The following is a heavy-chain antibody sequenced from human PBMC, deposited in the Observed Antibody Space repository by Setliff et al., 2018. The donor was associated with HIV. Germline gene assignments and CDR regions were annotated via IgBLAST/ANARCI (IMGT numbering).Heavy chain of an antibody. Sequence: SETLSLTCTVSGGSISSSSYYWGWIRQPPGKGLEWIGSIYYSGRTYYNPSLKSRVTTSVEKSKNQFSLKLSSVTAADTAVYYCARGKTPPCGIVVEDDAFDIWGQGTMVTVSS. CDR2: IYYSGRT. J-gene: IGHJ3*02. CDR1: GGSISSSSYY. D-gene: IGHD3-22*01. CDR3: ARGKTPPCGIVVEDDAFDI. V-gene: IGHV4-39*01.